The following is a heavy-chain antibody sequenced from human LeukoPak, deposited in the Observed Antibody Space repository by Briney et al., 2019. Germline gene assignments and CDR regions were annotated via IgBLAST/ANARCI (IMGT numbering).Heavy chain of an antibody. V-gene: IGHV1-2*02. Sequence: ASVKVSCKASGYTFTDYYIHWVRQAPGQGLEWMGWINPNSGGTKYAQKFQGRVTMTTDTSISTAYMEMSRLTSDDTAVYYCARDAHTGYEFHDWFDPWGQEALVTVSS. CDR1: GYTFTDYY. CDR3: ARDAHTGYEFHDWFDP. J-gene: IGHJ5*02. D-gene: IGHD5-12*01. CDR2: INPNSGGT.